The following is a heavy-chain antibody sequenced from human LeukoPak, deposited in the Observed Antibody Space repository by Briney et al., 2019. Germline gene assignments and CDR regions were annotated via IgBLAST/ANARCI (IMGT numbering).Heavy chain of an antibody. CDR1: GGSFSGYY. CDR2: INHSGST. CDR3: ARIGSGWYKFVY. D-gene: IGHD6-19*01. V-gene: IGHV4-34*01. Sequence: PSETLSLTCAVYGGSFSGYYWSWIRQPPGKGLEWIGEINHSGSTNYNPPLKGRVTISVDTSKNQFSLKLSSVTAADTAVYYCARIGSGWYKFVYWGQGTLVTVSS. J-gene: IGHJ4*02.